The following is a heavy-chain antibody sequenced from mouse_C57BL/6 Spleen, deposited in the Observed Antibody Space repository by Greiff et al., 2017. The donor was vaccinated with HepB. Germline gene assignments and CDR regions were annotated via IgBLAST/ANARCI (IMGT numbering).Heavy chain of an antibody. J-gene: IGHJ2*01. D-gene: IGHD1-1*01. Sequence: QVQLQQSGAELVRPGTSVKLSCKASGYTFTSYWMHWVKQRPGQGLEWIGVIDPSDSYTNYNQKFKGQATLTVDTSSSTAYMQLSSLTSEDSAVYYGARGGGYGSSPDYWGQGTTLTVSS. V-gene: IGHV1-59*01. CDR3: ARGGGYGSSPDY. CDR2: IDPSDSYT. CDR1: GYTFTSYW.